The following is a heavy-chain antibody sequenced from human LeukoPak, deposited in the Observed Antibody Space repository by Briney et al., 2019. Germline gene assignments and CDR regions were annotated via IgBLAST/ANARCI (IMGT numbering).Heavy chain of an antibody. D-gene: IGHD6-19*01. CDR1: GFTFSTYA. V-gene: IGHV3-23*01. CDR3: AKDRYYSSAWYGGDY. CDR2: ISGSGGDT. Sequence: GGSLRLSCAASGFTFSTYAMSWVRQAPGKGLEWVSGISGSGGDTYYADSVKGRFTIFRDKSKNTLYLQMNSLRAEDTAVYYCAKDRYYSSAWYGGDYWGQGTLVTVSS. J-gene: IGHJ4*02.